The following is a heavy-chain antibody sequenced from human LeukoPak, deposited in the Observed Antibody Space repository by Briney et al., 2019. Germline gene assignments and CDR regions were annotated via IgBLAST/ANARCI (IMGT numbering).Heavy chain of an antibody. D-gene: IGHD6-19*01. V-gene: IGHV4-39*01. Sequence: SETQSLTCSVSGGSISSNSFYWGWIRQPPGKGLEWIGSINYSGSTYYNPSLKSRATVLVDTSKNQFSLKLSSVTAADTAVHFCARTSSAWDWGQGILVTVSS. J-gene: IGHJ4*02. CDR1: GGSISSNSFY. CDR2: INYSGST. CDR3: ARTSSAWD.